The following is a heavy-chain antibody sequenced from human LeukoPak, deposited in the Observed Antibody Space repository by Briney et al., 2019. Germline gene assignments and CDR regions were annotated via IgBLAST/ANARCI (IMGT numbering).Heavy chain of an antibody. D-gene: IGHD3-22*01. V-gene: IGHV3-33*01. J-gene: IGHJ4*02. CDR2: IWYDGSNK. Sequence: AGRSLRLSCAASGFTFSSYGMHWVRQAPGKGLEWVAVIWYDGSNKYYADSVKGRFTISRDNSKNTLYLQMNSLRAEDTAVYYCAREYYYDSSGSLLDYWGQGTLVTVSS. CDR3: AREYYYDSSGSLLDY. CDR1: GFTFSSYG.